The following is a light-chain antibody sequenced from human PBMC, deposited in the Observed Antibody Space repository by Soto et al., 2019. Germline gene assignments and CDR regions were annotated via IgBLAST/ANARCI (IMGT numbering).Light chain of an antibody. CDR1: RSNIGSNS. CDR3: ATWDDSLSGQGV. V-gene: IGLV1-47*01. Sequence: QSVLTQPPSASGTPGQTVTISCSGIRSNIGSNSVYWYQQLSGTAPKLLIYRSNQRPSGVPDRFSGSKSGTSASLVISGLRSEDEADYYCATWDDSLSGQGVFGGGTKLTVL. J-gene: IGLJ2*01. CDR2: RSN.